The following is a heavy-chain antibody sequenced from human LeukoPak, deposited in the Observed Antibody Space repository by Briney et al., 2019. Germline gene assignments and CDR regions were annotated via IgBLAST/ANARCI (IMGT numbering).Heavy chain of an antibody. CDR3: AHGSMYQLDY. Sequence: PGGSLRLSCAASGFTFSSYAMSWVRQAPGKELEWVSGIVGGAGGTYYADSVEGRFTISRDSSKNTLYLQMNSLRAEDTAVYYCAHGSMYQLDYWGQGTLVTVSS. J-gene: IGHJ4*02. CDR2: IVGGAGGT. CDR1: GFTFSSYA. V-gene: IGHV3-23*01. D-gene: IGHD2-2*01.